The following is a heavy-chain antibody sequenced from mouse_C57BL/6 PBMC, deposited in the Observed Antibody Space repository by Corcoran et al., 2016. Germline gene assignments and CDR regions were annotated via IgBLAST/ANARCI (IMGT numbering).Heavy chain of an antibody. D-gene: IGHD2-5*01. Sequence: EVQLQQSGPELVKPGASVKIPCKASGYTFTDYNMDWVKQSHGKSLEWIGDINPNNGGTIYNQKFKGKATLTVVKSSSTAYMELRSLTSEDTAVYYCARLYYSNSYYFDYWGQGTTLTVSS. V-gene: IGHV1-18*01. CDR3: ARLYYSNSYYFDY. CDR1: GYTFTDYN. J-gene: IGHJ2*01. CDR2: INPNNGGT.